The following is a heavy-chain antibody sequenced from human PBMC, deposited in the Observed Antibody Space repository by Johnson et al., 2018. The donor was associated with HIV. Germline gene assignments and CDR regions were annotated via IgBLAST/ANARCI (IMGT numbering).Heavy chain of an antibody. Sequence: VPLVESGGGFVQPGRSLRLSCTASGFTFGDYAMSWFRQAPGKGLEWVGVIRSKAYGGTTDYAAPVKGRFSMSRDDSKNMLYLQMNSLKTEDTAVYYCATSRNRLWSSSGWTNFWAFDIWGQGTMVTVSS. CDR1: GFTFGDYA. D-gene: IGHD6-19*01. CDR2: IRSKAYGGTT. CDR3: ATSRNRLWSSSGWTNFWAFDI. J-gene: IGHJ3*02. V-gene: IGHV3-49*03.